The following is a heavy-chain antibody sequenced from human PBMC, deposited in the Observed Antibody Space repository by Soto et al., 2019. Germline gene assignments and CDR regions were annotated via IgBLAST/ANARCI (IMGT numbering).Heavy chain of an antibody. CDR2: ISAYNGNT. CDR3: ARTLASAASNWFDP. D-gene: IGHD6-13*01. Sequence: QVQLVQSGAEVKKPGASVKVSCKASGYTFTSYGISWVRQAPGQGLEWMGWISAYNGNTNYAQKLQGRATMTTATTTSTAYMELRSLRSDDTAVYYCARTLASAASNWFDPWGQGTLVTVSS. CDR1: GYTFTSYG. J-gene: IGHJ5*02. V-gene: IGHV1-18*01.